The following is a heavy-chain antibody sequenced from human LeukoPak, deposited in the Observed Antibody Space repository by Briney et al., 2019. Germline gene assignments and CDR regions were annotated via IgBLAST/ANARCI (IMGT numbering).Heavy chain of an antibody. J-gene: IGHJ4*02. D-gene: IGHD5-18*01. CDR3: AXXXXXXYVKPLDY. V-gene: IGHV3-23*01. CDR2: ISGSGGST. Sequence: GGSLRLSCAASGFTFSSYAMSWVRQAPGKGLEWVSAISGSGGSTYYADSVKGRFTISRDNSKNTLYLQMNSLRAEDTAVYYCAXXXXXXYVKPLDYWGQGTLXT. CDR1: GFTFSSYA.